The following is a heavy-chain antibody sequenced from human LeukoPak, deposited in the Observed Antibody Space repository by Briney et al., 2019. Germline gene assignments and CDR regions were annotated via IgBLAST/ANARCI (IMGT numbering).Heavy chain of an antibody. CDR2: ISGSGGST. J-gene: IGHJ4*02. V-gene: IGHV3-23*01. D-gene: IGHD3-22*01. CDR1: RFTFSSYA. CDR3: AKASSGYYSPSDY. Sequence: GGSLRLSCAASRFTFSSYAMSWVRQAPGKGLEWVSAISGSGGSTYYADSVKGRFTIYRDNSKNTLYLQMNSLRAEDTAVYYCAKASSGYYSPSDYWGQGTLVTVSS.